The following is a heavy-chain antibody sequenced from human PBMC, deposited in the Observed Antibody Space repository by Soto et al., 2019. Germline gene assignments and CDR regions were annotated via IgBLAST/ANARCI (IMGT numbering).Heavy chain of an antibody. CDR3: AKITMIVVVITDYFDY. Sequence: PGGSLRLSCAASGFTFSSYAMSWVRQAPGKGLEWVSAISGSGGSTYYADSVKGRFTISRDNSKNTLYLQMNSLRAEDTAVYYCAKITMIVVVITDYFDYWGQGTLVTVSS. D-gene: IGHD3-22*01. CDR2: ISGSGGST. V-gene: IGHV3-23*01. CDR1: GFTFSSYA. J-gene: IGHJ4*02.